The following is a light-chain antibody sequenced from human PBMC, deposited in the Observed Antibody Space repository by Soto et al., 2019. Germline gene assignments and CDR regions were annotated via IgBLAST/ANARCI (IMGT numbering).Light chain of an antibody. CDR1: QSLSSNY. CDR2: GAS. V-gene: IGKV3-20*01. J-gene: IGKJ1*01. Sequence: DIVLTQSPGTLSLSPGDRATLSCRASQSLSSNYLAWYQQKPGQGPRLLIYGASTRATDIPDRFRGSGSGTDFALTITRLEPADFAVYFCQQYDTSPRTFGQGTKVEIQ. CDR3: QQYDTSPRT.